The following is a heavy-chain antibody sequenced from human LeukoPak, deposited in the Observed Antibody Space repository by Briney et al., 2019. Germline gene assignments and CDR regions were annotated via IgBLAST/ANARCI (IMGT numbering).Heavy chain of an antibody. Sequence: GGSLRLSCVASGFPFSSYWMTWVRQAPGKGLEWVANIKQDGSKKSYVDSVKGRFTISRDNAKNLLYLQMNSLRAEDTAIYYCTRVGYIDEGIDYWGQGTLVTVSS. CDR3: TRVGYIDEGIDY. D-gene: IGHD5-24*01. CDR1: GFPFSSYW. V-gene: IGHV3-7*04. CDR2: IKQDGSKK. J-gene: IGHJ4*02.